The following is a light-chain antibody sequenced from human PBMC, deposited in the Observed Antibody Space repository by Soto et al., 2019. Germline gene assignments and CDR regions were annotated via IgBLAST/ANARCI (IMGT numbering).Light chain of an antibody. CDR2: GAS. CDR1: QSVSSR. V-gene: IGKV3-15*01. J-gene: IGKJ3*01. Sequence: EIVMTQSPATLSVSPGERATLSCRASQSVSSRLAWYQQKPDQAPRLLIYGASTRATGIPARFSGSGSGTEFTLTISSLQSEDFGVYYCHQYDDWPRFTFGPGTKVDIK. CDR3: HQYDDWPRFT.